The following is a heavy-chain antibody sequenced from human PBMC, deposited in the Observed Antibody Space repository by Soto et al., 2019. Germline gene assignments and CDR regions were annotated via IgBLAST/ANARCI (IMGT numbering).Heavy chain of an antibody. CDR1: GFTFSSYA. V-gene: IGHV3-23*01. CDR2: ISGSGGST. J-gene: IGHJ4*02. D-gene: IGHD2-15*01. CDR3: AKDRTVVVVAATFDY. Sequence: GGSLRLSCAASGFTFSSYAMSWVRQAPGKGLEWVSAISGSGGSTYYADSVKGRFTISRDNSKNTLYLQMNSLIAEDTAVYYCAKDRTVVVVAATFDYWGQGTLVTVSS.